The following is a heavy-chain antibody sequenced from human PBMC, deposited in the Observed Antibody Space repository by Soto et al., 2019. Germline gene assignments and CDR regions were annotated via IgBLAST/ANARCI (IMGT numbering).Heavy chain of an antibody. Sequence: GGSLRLSCAASGFSFSSYAMSWVRQAPGKGLEWVSAISGSGGSTYYADSVKGRFTISRDNSKNTLYLQMNSLRAEDTAVYYCAKGSGSYYAFDIWGQGTMVTVSS. J-gene: IGHJ3*02. CDR1: GFSFSSYA. D-gene: IGHD1-26*01. V-gene: IGHV3-23*01. CDR2: ISGSGGST. CDR3: AKGSGSYYAFDI.